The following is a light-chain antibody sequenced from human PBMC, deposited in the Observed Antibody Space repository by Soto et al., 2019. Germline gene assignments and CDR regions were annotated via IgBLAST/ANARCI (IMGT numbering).Light chain of an antibody. CDR1: SSSIGAGYD. J-gene: IGLJ1*01. CDR2: GNN. V-gene: IGLV1-40*01. Sequence: QSVLPQPPSVSGAPGQRVTISCTGSSSSIGAGYDVHWYHQLPGAAPKLLVSGNNNRPSGVPDRFSASKSGTSASLAITGLQTEDEAQYYCQSYDSRLTAYVFGTGTKLTVL. CDR3: QSYDSRLTAYV.